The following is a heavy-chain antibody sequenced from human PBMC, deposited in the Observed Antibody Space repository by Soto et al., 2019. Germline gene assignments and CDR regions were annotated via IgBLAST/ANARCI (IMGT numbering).Heavy chain of an antibody. CDR2: ISAYNGNT. Sequence: GASVKVSCKASGYTFTSYGISWVRQAPGQGLEWMGWISAYNGNTNYAQKLQGRVTMTTDTSTSTAYMELRSLRSDDTAVYYCARALRYFDLYYYYYGMDVWGQGTRVTVSS. CDR1: GYTFTSYG. D-gene: IGHD3-9*01. V-gene: IGHV1-18*01. J-gene: IGHJ6*02. CDR3: ARALRYFDLYYYYYGMDV.